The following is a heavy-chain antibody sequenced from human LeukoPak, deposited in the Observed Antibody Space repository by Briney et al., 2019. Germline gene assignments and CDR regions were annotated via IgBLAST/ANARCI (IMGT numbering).Heavy chain of an antibody. V-gene: IGHV1-18*01. CDR2: ISAYNGNT. Sequence: GASVKVSCKASGYTFTSYGISWVRQAPGQGLEWMGWISAYNGNTNYAQKLQGRATMTTDTSTSTAYMELRSLRSDDTAVYYCARTSLGIAAGWFDPWGQGTLVTVSS. CDR1: GYTFTSYG. D-gene: IGHD6-25*01. J-gene: IGHJ5*02. CDR3: ARTSLGIAAGWFDP.